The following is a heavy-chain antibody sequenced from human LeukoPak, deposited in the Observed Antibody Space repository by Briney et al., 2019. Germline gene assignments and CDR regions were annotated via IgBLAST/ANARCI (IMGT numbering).Heavy chain of an antibody. Sequence: SQTLSLTCAISGDSVSSNSAAWNWIRQSPSRGLEWLGRTYYRFKWSSDYAVSVKNRITINPDTSKNQFSLHLNSVTPEDTAVYYCARDLWSGSYYYFDYWGQGTLVTVSS. V-gene: IGHV6-1*01. D-gene: IGHD1-26*01. J-gene: IGHJ4*02. CDR3: ARDLWSGSYYYFDY. CDR1: GDSVSSNSAA. CDR2: TYYRFKWSS.